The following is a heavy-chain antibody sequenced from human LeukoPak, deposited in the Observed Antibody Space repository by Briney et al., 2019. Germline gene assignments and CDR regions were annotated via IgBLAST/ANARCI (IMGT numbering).Heavy chain of an antibody. D-gene: IGHD3-16*02. CDR3: ARDAYYDYVWGSYRYSGGGFDY. CDR2: IYYSGST. V-gene: IGHV4-59*01. CDR1: GGSISSYY. Sequence: SETLSLTCTVSGGSISSYYWSWIRQPPGKGLEWIGYIYYSGSTNYNPSLKSRVTISVDTSKNQISLKLSSVTAADTAVYYCARDAYYDYVWGSYRYSGGGFDYWGQGTLVTVSS. J-gene: IGHJ4*02.